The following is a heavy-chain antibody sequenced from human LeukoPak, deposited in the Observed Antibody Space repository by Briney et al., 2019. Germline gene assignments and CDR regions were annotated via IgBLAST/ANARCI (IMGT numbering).Heavy chain of an antibody. Sequence: PVGSLRLSCAASGFTFSSYSMNWVRQAPGKGMEWVSSISSSSSYIYYADSVKGRFTISRDNAKNSLYLQMNSLRAEDTAVYYCAREVTGDTAMADYWGQGTLVTVSS. CDR3: AREVTGDTAMADY. D-gene: IGHD5-18*01. CDR1: GFTFSSYS. CDR2: ISSSSSYI. J-gene: IGHJ4*02. V-gene: IGHV3-21*01.